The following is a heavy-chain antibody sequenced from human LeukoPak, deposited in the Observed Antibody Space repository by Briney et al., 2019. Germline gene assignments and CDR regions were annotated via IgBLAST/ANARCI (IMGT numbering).Heavy chain of an antibody. J-gene: IGHJ4*02. D-gene: IGHD6-13*01. Sequence: SETLSLTCTVSGGSISSSSYYWGWIRQPPGKGLEWIGYIYYSGSTNYNPSLKSRVTISVDTSKNQFSLKLSSVTAADTAVYYCARQAAAGLGFDYWGQGTLVTVSS. V-gene: IGHV4-61*05. CDR2: IYYSGST. CDR1: GGSISSSSYY. CDR3: ARQAAAGLGFDY.